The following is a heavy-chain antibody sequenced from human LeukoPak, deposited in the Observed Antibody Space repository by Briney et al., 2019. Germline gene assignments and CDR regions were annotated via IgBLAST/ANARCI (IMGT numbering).Heavy chain of an antibody. CDR3: ARGYSYGASGFDY. V-gene: IGHV3-21*01. Sequence: GGSLRLSCAASEFTFSSYFMNWVRQAPGKGLEWVSSISSGSTYIYYADSVKGRFTISRDNAKNSLYLQMNSLRAEDTAVYYCARGYSYGASGFDYWGQGTLVTVSS. CDR2: ISSGSTYI. CDR1: EFTFSSYF. J-gene: IGHJ4*02. D-gene: IGHD5-18*01.